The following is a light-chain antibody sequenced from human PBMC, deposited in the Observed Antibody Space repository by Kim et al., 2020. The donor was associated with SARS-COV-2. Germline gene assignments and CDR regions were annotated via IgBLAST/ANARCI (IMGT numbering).Light chain of an antibody. CDR2: GKN. V-gene: IGLV3-19*01. Sequence: SSELTQDPAVSVALGQTDRITCQGDSLRSYYASWYQQKPGQAPVLVIYGKNNRPSGIPDRFSGSSSGNTASLTITGARAEDEADYYCNSRDSSGNHLVFGGGTQLTVL. J-gene: IGLJ3*02. CDR3: NSRDSSGNHLV. CDR1: SLRSYY.